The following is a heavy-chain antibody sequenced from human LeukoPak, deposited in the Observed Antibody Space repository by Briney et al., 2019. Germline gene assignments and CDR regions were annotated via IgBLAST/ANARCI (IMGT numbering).Heavy chain of an antibody. CDR2: ISAYNGNT. CDR3: ARALVGALKYMDV. V-gene: IGHV1-18*01. J-gene: IGHJ6*03. CDR1: GYTLTELS. Sequence: VASVKVSCKVSGYTLTELSMHWVRQAPGQGLEWMGWISAYNGNTNYAQKLQGRVTMTTDTSTSTAYMELRSLRSDDTAVYYCARALVGALKYMDVWGKGTTVTVSS. D-gene: IGHD1-26*01.